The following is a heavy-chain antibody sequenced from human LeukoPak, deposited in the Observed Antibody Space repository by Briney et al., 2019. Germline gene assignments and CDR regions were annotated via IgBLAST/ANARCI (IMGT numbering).Heavy chain of an antibody. Sequence: PGGSLRLSREVSGFAFSAYWMSWVRQAPGKGLEWVSRITTDGSDSGYADPVKGRFTISRDNAKNTLYLQMNSLRVEDTAMYYCATSKDGLGDYWGRGTLVTVSS. J-gene: IGHJ4*02. CDR1: GFAFSAYW. CDR3: ATSKDGLGDY. CDR2: ITTDGSDS. V-gene: IGHV3-74*01. D-gene: IGHD3/OR15-3a*01.